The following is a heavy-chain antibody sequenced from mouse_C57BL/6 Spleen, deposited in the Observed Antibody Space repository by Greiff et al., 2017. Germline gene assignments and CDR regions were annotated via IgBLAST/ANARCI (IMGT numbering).Heavy chain of an antibody. V-gene: IGHV1-63*01. J-gene: IGHJ2*01. CDR2: SYPGGGYT. CDR3: ARFGPQFSTDY. Sequence: VQLQESGAELVRPGTSVKMSCKASGYTFTNYWLGWAKQRPGHGLEWIGDSYPGGGYTNYNAKFKGKATLTADKSSHTAYMQFSSLTSDGSAIDYCARFGPQFSTDYWGQGTTLTVSS. CDR1: GYTFTNYW.